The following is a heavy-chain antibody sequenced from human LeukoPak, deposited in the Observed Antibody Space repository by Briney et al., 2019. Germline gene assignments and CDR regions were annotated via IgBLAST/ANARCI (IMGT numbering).Heavy chain of an antibody. CDR1: GFNFNIYS. CDR3: ARNPYYGSGSYKFPNYYYYYYMDV. J-gene: IGHJ6*03. Sequence: PGGSLRLSCRASGFNFNIYSMNWVRQAPGKGLEWVSVIRAEGDPTHYADSVKGRFTISRDNSKNMVYLQMNSLRAEDTAMYYCARNPYYGSGSYKFPNYYYYYYMDVWGKGTTVTVSS. CDR2: IRAEGDPT. D-gene: IGHD3-10*01. V-gene: IGHV3-23*01.